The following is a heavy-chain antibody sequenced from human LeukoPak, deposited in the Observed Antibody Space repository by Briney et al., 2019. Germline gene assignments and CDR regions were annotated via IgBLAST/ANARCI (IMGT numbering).Heavy chain of an antibody. D-gene: IGHD3-22*01. CDR1: GFTFSSYA. CDR3: AREYFYNSSGHGCSAY. Sequence: GGSLRLSCAASGFTFSSYAMSWVRQAPGKGLEWVSSISSSSSYIYYADSVKGRFTISRDNAKNSLYLQMNSLRAEDTAVYYCAREYFYNSSGHGCSAYWGQGTLVTVSS. CDR2: ISSSSSYI. J-gene: IGHJ4*02. V-gene: IGHV3-21*01.